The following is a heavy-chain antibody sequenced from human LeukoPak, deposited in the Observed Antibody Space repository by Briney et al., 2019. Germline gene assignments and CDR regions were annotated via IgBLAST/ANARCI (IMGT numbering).Heavy chain of an antibody. CDR1: GFTFNDHS. CDR3: VRRAAYYDSSGYLAPDYYFDL. J-gene: IGHJ4*02. Sequence: GRSLRLSCAASGFTFNDHSMHWVRQAPGKGLEWVAHISYDGSNTFFADSVKGRFTISRDNSRYTVYLQMNSLRREDTAFYYCVRRAAYYDSSGYLAPDYYFDLWGQGTLVAVSS. D-gene: IGHD3-22*01. CDR2: ISYDGSNT. V-gene: IGHV3-30*04.